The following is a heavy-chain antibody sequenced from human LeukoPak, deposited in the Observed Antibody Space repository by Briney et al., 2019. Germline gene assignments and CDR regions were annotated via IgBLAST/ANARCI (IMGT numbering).Heavy chain of an antibody. CDR1: GGSISSYY. D-gene: IGHD3-22*01. CDR3: ARHSLRYYYDSSGYPNPYYFDY. CDR2: IYYSGSA. V-gene: IGHV4-59*08. Sequence: SETLSLTCTVSGGSISSYYWSWIRQPPGKGLEWIGYIYYSGSANYNPSLKSRVTISVDTSKNQFSLKLSSVTAADTAVYYCARHSLRYYYDSSGYPNPYYFDYWGQGTLVTVSS. J-gene: IGHJ4*02.